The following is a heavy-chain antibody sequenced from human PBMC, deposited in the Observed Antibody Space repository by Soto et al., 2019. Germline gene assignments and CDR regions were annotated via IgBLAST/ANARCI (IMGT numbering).Heavy chain of an antibody. J-gene: IGHJ6*03. D-gene: IGHD2-2*01. Sequence: SVKVSCKAPGGTFSSYTISWVRQAPGQGLEWMGRIIPILGIANYAQKFQGRVTITADKSTSTAYMELSSLRSEDTAVYYCARAPADIVVVPAAMDYYYYYMDVWGKGTTVTVSS. CDR3: ARAPADIVVVPAAMDYYYYYMDV. CDR1: GGTFSSYT. CDR2: IIPILGIA. V-gene: IGHV1-69*02.